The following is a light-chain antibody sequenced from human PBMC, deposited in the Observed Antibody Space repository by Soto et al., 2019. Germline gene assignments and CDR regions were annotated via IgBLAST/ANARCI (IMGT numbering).Light chain of an antibody. CDR2: EVS. CDR1: SSDIGGYNF. V-gene: IGLV2-14*01. J-gene: IGLJ1*01. CDR3: GSFTTTTTLYV. Sequence: QSVLTQPASVSGSPGQSITISCTGTSSDIGGYNFVSWYQQHPGKAPKLILFEVSNRPSGVSNRFSGSKSGNTASLTISGLQAEDEADYYCGSFTTTTTLYVFGTGTKVTV.